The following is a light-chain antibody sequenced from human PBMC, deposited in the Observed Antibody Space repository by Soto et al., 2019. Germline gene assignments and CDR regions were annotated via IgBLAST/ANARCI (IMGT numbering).Light chain of an antibody. V-gene: IGKV3-15*01. J-gene: IGKJ1*01. CDR3: QQRQSWHRK. CDR2: GAY. CDR1: HSVGNN. Sequence: EIMINQSASTLSVSPGERTTLSCRASHSVGNNLAWYQQKPGQAPRLLIYGAYTRATGIPARFSGSGSGTDFNLTISSMQSEAFAVYSCQQRQSWHRKLGQR.